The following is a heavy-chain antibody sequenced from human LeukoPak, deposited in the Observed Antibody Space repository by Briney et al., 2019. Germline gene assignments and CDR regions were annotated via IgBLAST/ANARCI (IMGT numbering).Heavy chain of an antibody. J-gene: IGHJ4*02. D-gene: IGHD6-13*01. CDR1: GGSFSGYY. V-gene: IGHV4-34*01. CDR3: VTRSSSWYVNY. CDR2: INHSGST. Sequence: PSETLSLTCAVHGGSFSGYYWSWIRQPPGKGLEWIGEINHSGSTNYNPSLKSRVTISVDTSKNQFSLKLSSVTAADTAVYYCVTRSSSWYVNYWGQGTLVTVSS.